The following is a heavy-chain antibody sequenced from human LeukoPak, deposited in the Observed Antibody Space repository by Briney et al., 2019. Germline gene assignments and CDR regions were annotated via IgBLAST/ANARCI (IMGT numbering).Heavy chain of an antibody. V-gene: IGHV4-4*02. J-gene: IGHJ3*02. CDR2: IYHSGST. CDR1: GFTVSSNY. D-gene: IGHD1-26*01. CDR3: ARDGRGLMTRRAFDI. Sequence: PGESLRLSCAASGFTVSSNYMSWVRQAPGKGLEWIGEIYHSGSTNYNPSLKSRVTISVDKSKNQFSLKLRSVTAADTAVYYCARDGRGLMTRRAFDIWGQGTMVTVSS.